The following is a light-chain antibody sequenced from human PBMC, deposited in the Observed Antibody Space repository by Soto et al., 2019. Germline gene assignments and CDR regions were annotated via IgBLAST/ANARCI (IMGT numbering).Light chain of an antibody. CDR3: QQYGSSPRIT. CDR1: QSINSF. V-gene: IGKV3-20*01. CDR2: GAS. J-gene: IGKJ5*01. Sequence: EIVLTQSPGTLSLSPGEGATLSCRASQSINSFLAWYQQRRGQAPRLLIHGASNRATGIPDRFSGSGSGPDFTLTISRLEPEDFAVYYCQQYGSSPRITFGQGTRLEIK.